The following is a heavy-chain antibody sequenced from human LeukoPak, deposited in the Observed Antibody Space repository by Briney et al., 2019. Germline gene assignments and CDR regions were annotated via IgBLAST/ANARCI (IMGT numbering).Heavy chain of an antibody. Sequence: GGSLRLSCAASGFTFSSYSMNWVRQAPGKGLKWVSSISSSSSYIYYADSVKGRFTISRDNAKNSLYLQMNSLRAEDTAVYYCARGYYGSGSYYFFDYWGQGTLVTVSS. V-gene: IGHV3-21*01. CDR3: ARGYYGSGSYYFFDY. CDR1: GFTFSSYS. D-gene: IGHD3-10*01. J-gene: IGHJ4*02. CDR2: ISSSSSYI.